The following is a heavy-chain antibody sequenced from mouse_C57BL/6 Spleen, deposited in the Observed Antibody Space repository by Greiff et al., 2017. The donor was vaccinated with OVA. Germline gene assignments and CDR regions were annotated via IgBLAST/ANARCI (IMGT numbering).Heavy chain of an antibody. D-gene: IGHD1-1*01. Sequence: QVQLKQSGAELMKPGASVKLSCKATGYTFTGYWIEWVKQRPGHGLEWIGEILPGSGRTNYNEKFKGKATFTADTSSNTAYMQLSSLTTEDSAIYYCARAIITTVVRNFYYYAMDYWGQGTSVTVSS. J-gene: IGHJ4*01. CDR3: ARAIITTVVRNFYYYAMDY. CDR2: ILPGSGRT. CDR1: GYTFTGYW. V-gene: IGHV1-9*01.